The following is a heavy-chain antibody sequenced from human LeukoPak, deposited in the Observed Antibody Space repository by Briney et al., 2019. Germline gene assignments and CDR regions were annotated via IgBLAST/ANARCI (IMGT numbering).Heavy chain of an antibody. CDR1: GGTFSSYA. V-gene: IGHV1-69*05. Sequence: GASVKVSCKASGGTFSSYAISWVRQAPGQGLEWMGGIIPIFGTANYAQKFQGRVTITTDESTSTAYMELSSLRSEDTAVYYCAREVTIFGVVIIRSYYYYMDVWGKGTTVTVSS. CDR3: AREVTIFGVVIIRSYYYYMDV. D-gene: IGHD3-3*01. CDR2: IIPIFGTA. J-gene: IGHJ6*03.